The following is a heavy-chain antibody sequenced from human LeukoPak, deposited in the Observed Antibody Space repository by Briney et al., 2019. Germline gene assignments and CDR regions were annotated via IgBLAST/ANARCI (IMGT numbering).Heavy chain of an antibody. Sequence: KPSETLSLTCAVYGGSFSGYYWSWIRQPPGKGLEWIGEINHSGSTNYNPSLKSRVTISVDTSKNQFSLKLSSVTAADTAVYYCARARYYDSGGYPVDAFDIWGQGTMVTVSS. CDR3: ARARYYDSGGYPVDAFDI. J-gene: IGHJ3*02. V-gene: IGHV4-34*01. CDR1: GGSFSGYY. D-gene: IGHD3-22*01. CDR2: INHSGST.